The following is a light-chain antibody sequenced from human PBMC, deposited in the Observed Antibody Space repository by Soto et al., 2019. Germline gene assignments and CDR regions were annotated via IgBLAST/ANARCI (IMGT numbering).Light chain of an antibody. J-gene: IGLJ1*01. Sequence: QSVLTQPASVSGSPGQSITISCTGTSSDVGGYNYVSWYQQHPGKAPKLMIYEVRNRPTGVSHRFSGSKSANTASLTISGLQAEDEADYYCSSYTSSSTYVFGTGTKVTVL. CDR1: SSDVGGYNY. CDR2: EVR. CDR3: SSYTSSSTYV. V-gene: IGLV2-14*01.